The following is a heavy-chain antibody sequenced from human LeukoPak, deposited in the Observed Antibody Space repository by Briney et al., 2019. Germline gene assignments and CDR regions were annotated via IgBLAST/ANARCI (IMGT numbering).Heavy chain of an antibody. V-gene: IGHV1-2*02. Sequence: ASVKVSCKASGYTCTGYYMHWVRQAPGQGLEWMGWINPNSGGTNYAQKFQGRVTMTRDTSISTAYMELSRLRSDDTAVYYCARDSSMVREYYYYYYGMDVWGQGTTVTVSS. D-gene: IGHD3-10*01. CDR3: ARDSSMVREYYYYYYGMDV. CDR1: GYTCTGYY. CDR2: INPNSGGT. J-gene: IGHJ6*02.